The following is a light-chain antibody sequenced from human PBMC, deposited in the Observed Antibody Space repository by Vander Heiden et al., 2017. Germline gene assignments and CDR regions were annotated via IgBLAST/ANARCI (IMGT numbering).Light chain of an antibody. Sequence: EILLTPSPATLSLSPGERATLSCRASQRLSSYLAWYQQKPGQAPRLLIYDASSRATAVPARFSGSGSGTDFTLTISSLEPEDFAVYYCQQHSNWPPWTFGQGTKVEIK. CDR3: QQHSNWPPWT. CDR1: QRLSSY. CDR2: DAS. J-gene: IGKJ1*01. V-gene: IGKV3-11*01.